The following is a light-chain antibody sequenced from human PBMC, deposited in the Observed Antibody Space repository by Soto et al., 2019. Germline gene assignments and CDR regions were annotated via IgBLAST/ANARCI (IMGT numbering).Light chain of an antibody. CDR1: SSNIGSST. J-gene: IGLJ2*01. Sequence: QSVLTQPPSASGTPGQRVTISCSGSSSNIGSSTVTWYQQLPGAAPTVLIHSNNQRPSGVPDRFSGSKSGTSASLAISGLRAEDEADYYCTSYTSTITLYVVFGGGTKLTVL. CDR3: TSYTSTITLYVV. CDR2: SNN. V-gene: IGLV1-44*01.